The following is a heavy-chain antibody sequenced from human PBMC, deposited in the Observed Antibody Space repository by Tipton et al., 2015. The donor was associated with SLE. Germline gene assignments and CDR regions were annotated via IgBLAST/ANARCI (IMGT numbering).Heavy chain of an antibody. J-gene: IGHJ1*01. D-gene: IGHD6-19*01. CDR1: GGSFSGYY. V-gene: IGHV4-34*01. CDR2: INHSGST. Sequence: TLSLTCAVYGGSFSGYYWSWIRQPPGKGLEWIGEINHSGSTNYNPSLKSRVITSVDTSKNQFSLKLSSVTAADTAVYYCARGGQWQALFQHWGQGTLVTVSS. CDR3: ARGGQWQALFQH.